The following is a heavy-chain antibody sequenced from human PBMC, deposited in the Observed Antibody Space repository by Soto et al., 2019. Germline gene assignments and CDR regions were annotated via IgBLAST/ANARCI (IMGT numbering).Heavy chain of an antibody. J-gene: IGHJ3*02. V-gene: IGHV3-13*01. CDR1: GFTFSSYD. Sequence: PGGSLRLSYAASGFTFSSYDMHWVRQATGKGLEWVSAIGTAGDTYYPRSVKGRFTISRENAKNSLYLQMNSLRAEDTAVYYCARGSSGAFDIWGQGTMVTVSS. CDR3: ARGSSGAFDI. CDR2: IGTAGDT.